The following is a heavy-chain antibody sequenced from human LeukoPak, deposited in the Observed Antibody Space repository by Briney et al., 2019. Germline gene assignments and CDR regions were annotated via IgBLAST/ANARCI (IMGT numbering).Heavy chain of an antibody. Sequence: SETLSLTCTVSGGSTSSYYWSWIRQPPGKGLEWIGYIYYSGSTNYNPSLKSRVTISVDTSKNQFSLKLSSVTAADTAVYYCARDLRGYSSSHDAFDIWGQGTMVTVSS. CDR2: IYYSGST. CDR1: GGSTSSYY. V-gene: IGHV4-59*01. D-gene: IGHD6-13*01. CDR3: ARDLRGYSSSHDAFDI. J-gene: IGHJ3*02.